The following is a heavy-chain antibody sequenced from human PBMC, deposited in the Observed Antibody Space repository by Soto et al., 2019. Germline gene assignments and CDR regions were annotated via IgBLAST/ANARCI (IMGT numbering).Heavy chain of an antibody. V-gene: IGHV4-30-4*01. Sequence: SETLSLTCTVSGGSISTDDHYWSWIRQPPGKGLEWIGYIYYTGSTHYNPSLKSRLFTSLDTSKNQFSLQLTSVTAADTAVYYCASLRSRWNIDYWGQGTLVTVS. D-gene: IGHD6-13*01. J-gene: IGHJ4*02. CDR1: GGSISTDDHY. CDR2: IYYTGST. CDR3: ASLRSRWNIDY.